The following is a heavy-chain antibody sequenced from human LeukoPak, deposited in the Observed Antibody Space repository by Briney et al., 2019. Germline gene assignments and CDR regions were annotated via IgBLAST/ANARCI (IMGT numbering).Heavy chain of an antibody. CDR1: GYTFTGYY. D-gene: IGHD2-2*02. CDR3: AREYPSTLYFDQ. Sequence: GASVKVSCKASGYTFTGYYMHWVRQAPGRELEWMGIIRPSGSTTYLQKFQGRVTMTRDTSTSSVYMELSSLRSDDTAVYYCAREYPSTLYFDQWGQGTLVSVSS. CDR2: IRPSGST. V-gene: IGHV1-46*01. J-gene: IGHJ4*02.